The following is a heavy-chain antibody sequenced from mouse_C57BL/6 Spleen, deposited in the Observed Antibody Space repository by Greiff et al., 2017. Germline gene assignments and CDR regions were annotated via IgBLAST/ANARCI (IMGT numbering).Heavy chain of an antibody. CDR3: ARGLYYSDV. D-gene: IGHD1-1*01. J-gene: IGHJ1*03. Sequence: VQLQQPGAELVMPGASVKLSCKASGYTFTSYWMHWVQQRPGQGLEWIGEIDPSDSYTNYNHKFKGKFTLTVDKSSSTPYMQLSSLTAEDSAVYYSARGLYYSDVWGTGTTVTVSS. V-gene: IGHV1-69*01. CDR2: IDPSDSYT. CDR1: GYTFTSYW.